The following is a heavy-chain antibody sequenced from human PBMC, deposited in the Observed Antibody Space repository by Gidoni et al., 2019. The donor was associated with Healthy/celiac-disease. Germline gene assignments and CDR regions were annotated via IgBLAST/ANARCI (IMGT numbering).Heavy chain of an antibody. CDR3: ARGRFWNQRGYYYYYRDV. CDR2: INHSGST. J-gene: IGHJ6*03. Sequence: QVQLQQWCAGLLKPSETLSLTCSVYGGSFRGSYWSWIRQPPGKGLDWMGEINHSGSTKYNPSLKSRVTISGDTSKNQFSLKLSSVTAADTAVYYCARGRFWNQRGYYYYYRDVWGKGTTVTVSS. D-gene: IGHD1-1*01. V-gene: IGHV4-34*01. CDR1: GGSFRGSY.